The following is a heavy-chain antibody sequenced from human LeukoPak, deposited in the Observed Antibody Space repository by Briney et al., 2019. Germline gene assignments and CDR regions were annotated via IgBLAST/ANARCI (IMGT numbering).Heavy chain of an antibody. CDR3: VRDVGAVRGEVYFDY. J-gene: IGHJ4*02. Sequence: GGSLRLSCAASGFTFSSFAMHWVRLSPGKGLEWVSSITGSGPYMLYADSVKHRFTISRDNTKNLLYLEMNSLRAEDTAMYFCVRDVGAVRGEVYFDYWGQGTLVTVSS. D-gene: IGHD3-10*01. CDR1: GFTFSSFA. CDR2: ITGSGPYM. V-gene: IGHV3-21*06.